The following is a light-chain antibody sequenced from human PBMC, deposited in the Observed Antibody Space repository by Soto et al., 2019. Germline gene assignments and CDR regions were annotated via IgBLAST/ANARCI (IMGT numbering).Light chain of an antibody. CDR3: QQRLLWPQS. CDR2: DAS. CDR1: QAVSTY. Sequence: VVLTQSPATLSLSPGERATLSCRASQAVSTYVAWYQHKPGQAPSLLIYDASNRAPGVPFRFSGSGSGTDFTLTVSSLEPEDFAVYYCQQRLLWPQSFGQGTKVEI. V-gene: IGKV3-11*01. J-gene: IGKJ1*01.